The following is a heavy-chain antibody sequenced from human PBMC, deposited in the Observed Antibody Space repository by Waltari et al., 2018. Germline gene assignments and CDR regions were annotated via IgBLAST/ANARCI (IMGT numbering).Heavy chain of an antibody. Sequence: QVQLVQSGAEVKKPGASVKVSCKVSGYTLTELSMHWVRQAPGKGLEWMGGFDPEDGETIYAQKFHGRVTMTEDTSTDTAYMELSSLRSEDTAVYYCATVGYSSSWYGEYFQHWGQGTLVTVSS. V-gene: IGHV1-24*01. CDR3: ATVGYSSSWYGEYFQH. D-gene: IGHD6-13*01. CDR1: GYTLTELS. CDR2: FDPEDGET. J-gene: IGHJ1*01.